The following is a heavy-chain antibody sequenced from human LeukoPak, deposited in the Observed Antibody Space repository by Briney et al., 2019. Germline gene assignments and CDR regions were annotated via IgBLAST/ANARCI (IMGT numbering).Heavy chain of an antibody. CDR1: GFTFSTYA. Sequence: GGSLRLSCAASGFTFSTYAMSWVRQAPGKGLEWVSGISGSGSSTSYGDSVKGRFTISRDNSKNTLYLQMNSLSPEDTAVYYCAKTTVGYSSGRYPGWPADCWGQGTLVTVSS. V-gene: IGHV3-23*01. CDR3: AKTTVGYSSGRYPGWPADC. CDR2: ISGSGSST. J-gene: IGHJ4*02. D-gene: IGHD6-19*01.